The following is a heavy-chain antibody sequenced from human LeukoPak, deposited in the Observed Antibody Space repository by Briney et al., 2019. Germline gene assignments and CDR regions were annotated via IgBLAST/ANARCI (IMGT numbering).Heavy chain of an antibody. Sequence: GGSMRLSCAASGFTFSSYWMHWVRQAPGKGLVWVSRINSDGSSTSYADSVKGRFTISRDNAKNTLYLQMNSLRAEDTAVYYCARGGDLYGDYFDYWGQGTLVTVSS. CDR3: ARGGDLYGDYFDY. D-gene: IGHD4-17*01. V-gene: IGHV3-74*01. CDR1: GFTFSSYW. J-gene: IGHJ4*02. CDR2: INSDGSST.